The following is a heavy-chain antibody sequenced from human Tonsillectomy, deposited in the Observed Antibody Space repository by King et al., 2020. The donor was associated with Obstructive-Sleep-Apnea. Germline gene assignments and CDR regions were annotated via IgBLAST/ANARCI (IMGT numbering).Heavy chain of an antibody. CDR2: IKQDGSEK. V-gene: IGHV3-7*01. Sequence: VQLVESGGGLVQPGGSLRLSCAAFEFTFSDFWMTWVRQAPGKGPEWVANIKQDGSEKYYADSVKGRFSISRDNAKKSVYLQMSSLRAEDTAIYYCVAATTSGYYYYYYGVDIWGQGTTVTVSS. D-gene: IGHD1-26*01. CDR1: EFTFSDFW. CDR3: VAATTSGYYYYYYGVDI. J-gene: IGHJ6*02.